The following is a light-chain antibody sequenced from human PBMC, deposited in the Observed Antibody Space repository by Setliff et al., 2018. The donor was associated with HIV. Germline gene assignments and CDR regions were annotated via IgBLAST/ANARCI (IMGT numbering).Light chain of an antibody. CDR2: EVN. CDR1: SSDVGGYNY. Sequence: QSVLAQPASVSGSPGQSITISCTGTSSDVGGYNYVSWYQQHPGKAPKLMIFEVNKRPSGVPDRFSGSKSGNTASLTVSGLQAEDEADYYCCSYAGTYTFEVFGTGTKVT. J-gene: IGLJ1*01. V-gene: IGLV2-11*01. CDR3: CSYAGTYTFEV.